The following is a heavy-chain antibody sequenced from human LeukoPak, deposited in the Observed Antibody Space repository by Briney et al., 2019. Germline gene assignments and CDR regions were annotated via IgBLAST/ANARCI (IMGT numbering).Heavy chain of an antibody. CDR3: ARGADSGYDLSDFDY. D-gene: IGHD5-12*01. J-gene: IGHJ4*02. CDR2: MNPNSGNT. Sequence: ASVKVSCKASGYTFTSYGISWVRQATGQGLEWMGWMNPNSGNTGYAQKFQGRVTITRNTSISTAYMELSSLRSEDTAVYYCARGADSGYDLSDFDYWGQGTLVTVSS. CDR1: GYTFTSYG. V-gene: IGHV1-8*03.